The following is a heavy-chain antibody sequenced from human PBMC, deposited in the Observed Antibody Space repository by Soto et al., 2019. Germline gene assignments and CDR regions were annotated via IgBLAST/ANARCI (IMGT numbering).Heavy chain of an antibody. CDR1: GFSLSTTGVG. V-gene: IGHV2-5*02. CDR2: IYWDDDK. D-gene: IGHD3-16*01. J-gene: IGHJ5*02. Sequence: QITLKESGPTLVRPTQTLTLTCTFSGFSLSTTGVGVGWIRQPPGKALEWLALIYWDDDKSYSPSLQNRLTITKDTSKNQVTLTMTNMDPVDSATYYCAKRLRSFGLGAERGNCFDPWGQGTLVTVSS. CDR3: AKRLRSFGLGAERGNCFDP.